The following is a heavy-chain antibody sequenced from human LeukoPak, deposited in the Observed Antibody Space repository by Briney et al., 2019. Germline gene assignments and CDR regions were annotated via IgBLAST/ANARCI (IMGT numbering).Heavy chain of an antibody. J-gene: IGHJ4*02. CDR1: GFTFRSYS. Sequence: GGSLRLSCAASGFTFRSYSMNWIRQAPGKGLEWVSYISSGGDYIYYSESLKGRFTISRDNAKNSLFLQMNGLTAEDTAVYYCARGLEQLVQPFDYWGQGTLVTVSS. V-gene: IGHV3-21*01. CDR3: ARGLEQLVQPFDY. D-gene: IGHD6-6*01. CDR2: ISSGGDYI.